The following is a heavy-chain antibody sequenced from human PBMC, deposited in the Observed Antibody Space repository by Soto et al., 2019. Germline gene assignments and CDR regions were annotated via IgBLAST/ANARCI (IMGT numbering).Heavy chain of an antibody. CDR1: GFTFSSYA. Sequence: EVQLLESGGGLVQPGGSLRLSCAASGFTFSSYAMSWVRQAPGKGLEWVSAISGSGGSTYYADSVKGRFTFSRGNSKNTLYLQMNSLRAEDTAVYYCAKDQYYDSSGYYSKSFFDYWGQGTLVTVSS. D-gene: IGHD3-22*01. V-gene: IGHV3-23*01. CDR3: AKDQYYDSSGYYSKSFFDY. CDR2: ISGSGGST. J-gene: IGHJ4*02.